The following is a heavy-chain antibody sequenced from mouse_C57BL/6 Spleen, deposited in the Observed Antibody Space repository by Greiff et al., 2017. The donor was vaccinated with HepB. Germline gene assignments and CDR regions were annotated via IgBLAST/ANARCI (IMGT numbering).Heavy chain of an antibody. CDR2: IDPENGDT. D-gene: IGHD1-1*01. CDR3: TRDLSPYAMDY. CDR1: GFNIKDDY. J-gene: IGHJ4*01. V-gene: IGHV14-4*01. Sequence: EVQLVESGAELVRPGASVKLSCTASGFNIKDDYMHWVKQRPEQGLEWIGWIDPENGDTEYASKFQGKATITADTSSNTAYLQLSSLTSEDTAVYYCTRDLSPYAMDYWGQGTSVTVSS.